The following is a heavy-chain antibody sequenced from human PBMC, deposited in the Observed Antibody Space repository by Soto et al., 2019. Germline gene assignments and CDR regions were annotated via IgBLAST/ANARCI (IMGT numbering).Heavy chain of an antibody. CDR3: ASITMVRGVIMTAIDY. CDR2: IYYSGST. Sequence: QLPLQESGPGLVKPSETLSLTCTVSGGSISSSSYYWGWIRQPPGKGLEWIGSIYYSGSTYYNPSLEGRVTISVDTSKNQFALKLSSVTAADTAVYYCASITMVRGVIMTAIDYWGQGTLVTVSS. V-gene: IGHV4-39*01. CDR1: GGSISSSSYY. D-gene: IGHD3-10*01. J-gene: IGHJ4*02.